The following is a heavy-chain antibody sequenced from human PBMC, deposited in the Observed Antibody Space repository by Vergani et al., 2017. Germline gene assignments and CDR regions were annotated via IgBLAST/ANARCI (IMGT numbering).Heavy chain of an antibody. CDR3: ARHSTRYSSSSGYFQH. Sequence: EVQLVPSGAEVKKPGESLRISCKGSGYSFTSYWISWVRQMPGKGLEWMGRIDPSDSYTNYSPSFQGHVTISADKSISTAYLQWSSLKASDTAMYYCARHSTRYSSSSGYFQHWGQGTLVTVSS. J-gene: IGHJ1*01. CDR2: IDPSDSYT. D-gene: IGHD6-6*01. V-gene: IGHV5-10-1*03. CDR1: GYSFTSYW.